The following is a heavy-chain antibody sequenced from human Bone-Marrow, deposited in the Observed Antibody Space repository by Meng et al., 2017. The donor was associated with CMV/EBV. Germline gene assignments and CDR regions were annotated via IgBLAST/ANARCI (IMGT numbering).Heavy chain of an antibody. J-gene: IGHJ4*02. CDR3: ANRVGLDY. D-gene: IGHD1-26*01. V-gene: IGHV3-30*02. CDR2: IRYDGSNK. CDR1: GFTFSSYG. Sequence: GESLKISCAASGFTFSSYGMHWVRQAPGKGLEWVAFIRYDGSNKYYADSVKGRFTISRDNSKNTLYLQMNSLRAEDTDVYYCANRVGLDYWGQGTLVTVSS.